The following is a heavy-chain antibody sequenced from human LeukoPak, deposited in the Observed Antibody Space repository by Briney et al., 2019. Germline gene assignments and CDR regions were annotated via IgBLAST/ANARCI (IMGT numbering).Heavy chain of an antibody. J-gene: IGHJ3*02. CDR1: GGTFSSYA. Sequence: SVKVSCKASGGTFSSYAISWVRQAPGQGLEWMGGIIPIFGTANYAQKFQGRVTITADESTSTAYMELSSLRSDDTAVYYCARGSSVPAAIRRDAFDIWGQGTMVTVSS. D-gene: IGHD2-2*02. CDR3: ARGSSVPAAIRRDAFDI. CDR2: IIPIFGTA. V-gene: IGHV1-69*13.